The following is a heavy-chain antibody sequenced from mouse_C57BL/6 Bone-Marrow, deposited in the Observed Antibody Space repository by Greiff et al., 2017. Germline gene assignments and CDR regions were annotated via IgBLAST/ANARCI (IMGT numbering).Heavy chain of an antibody. CDR3: ARGFPFTTVVSFDY. V-gene: IGHV5-4*03. CDR2: ISDGGSYT. J-gene: IGHJ2*01. Sequence: EVKVVESGGGLVKPGGSLKLSCAASGFTFSSYAMSWVRQTPEKRLEWVATISDGGSYTYYPDNVKGRFTISRDNAKNNLYLQMSHLKSEDTAMYYCARGFPFTTVVSFDYWGQGTTLTVSS. D-gene: IGHD1-1*01. CDR1: GFTFSSYA.